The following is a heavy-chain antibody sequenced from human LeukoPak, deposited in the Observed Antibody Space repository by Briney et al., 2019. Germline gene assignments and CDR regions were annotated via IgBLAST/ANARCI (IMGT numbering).Heavy chain of an antibody. CDR1: GFTFSSYE. V-gene: IGHV3-48*03. D-gene: IGHD1-26*01. CDR2: ISSSGSTQ. CDR3: ARDGPRGIMGATYFDY. Sequence: PGGSLRLSCAASGFTFSSYEMNWVRQAPGKGLEWVSYISSSGSTQYYADSVKGRFTISRDNAKNSLFLQMNSLRAEDTAVYYCARDGPRGIMGATYFDYWGQGTLVTVSS. J-gene: IGHJ4*02.